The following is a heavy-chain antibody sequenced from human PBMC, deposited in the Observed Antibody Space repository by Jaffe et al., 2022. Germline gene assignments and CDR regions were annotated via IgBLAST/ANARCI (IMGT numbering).Heavy chain of an antibody. Sequence: EVQLVQSGAEVKKPGESLKISCKGSGYSFTSYWIGWVRQMPGKGLEWMGIIYPGDSDTRYSPSFQGQVTISADKSISTAYLQWSSLKASDTAMYYCARRGGDYGDYGADYYYYYYMDVWGKGTTVTVSS. J-gene: IGHJ6*03. CDR2: IYPGDSDT. D-gene: IGHD4-17*01. V-gene: IGHV5-51*03. CDR1: GYSFTSYW. CDR3: ARRGGDYGDYGADYYYYYYMDV.